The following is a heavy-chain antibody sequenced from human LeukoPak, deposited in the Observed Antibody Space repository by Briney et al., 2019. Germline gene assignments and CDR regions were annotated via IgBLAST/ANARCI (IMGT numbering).Heavy chain of an antibody. Sequence: GGSLRLSCAASGFTFSDYYMSWIRQAPGKVLEWVSYISSSSGYTNYADSVKGRFTISRDNAMNSLYLQMNSLRAEDTAVYYCARAYYYGGNPRYFDYWGQGTLVTVSS. CDR1: GFTFSDYY. D-gene: IGHD4-23*01. CDR3: ARAYYYGGNPRYFDY. J-gene: IGHJ4*02. CDR2: ISSSSGYT. V-gene: IGHV3-11*05.